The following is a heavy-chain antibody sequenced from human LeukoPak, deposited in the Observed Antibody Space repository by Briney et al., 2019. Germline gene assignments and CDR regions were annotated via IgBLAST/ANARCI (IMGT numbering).Heavy chain of an antibody. V-gene: IGHV3-66*02. CDR3: AKGSKELLFTRDHYMHV. CDR2: IYSGGST. D-gene: IGHD2-21*02. J-gene: IGHJ6*03. Sequence: PGGSLRLSCAASGLTVSKNYMSWVRQAPGKGLESVSVIYSGGSTYYADSVRGRFTISRDNSKNTLYLQMNSLRAEDTAVYYCAKGSKELLFTRDHYMHVWGKGTTVTMSS. CDR1: GLTVSKNY.